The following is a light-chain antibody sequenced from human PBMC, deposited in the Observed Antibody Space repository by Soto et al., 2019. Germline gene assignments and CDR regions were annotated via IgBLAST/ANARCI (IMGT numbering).Light chain of an antibody. Sequence: QSALTQPASVSGSPGQSITISCTGTSSDVGGYNYVSWYQQRPGKAPKFMIYEVTNRPSGVSNRFSGSKSGNTASLTISGIQAEDEADYYCASYTSRGTRVFGTGTKRTVL. CDR3: ASYTSRGTRV. V-gene: IGLV2-14*01. CDR1: SSDVGGYNY. CDR2: EVT. J-gene: IGLJ1*01.